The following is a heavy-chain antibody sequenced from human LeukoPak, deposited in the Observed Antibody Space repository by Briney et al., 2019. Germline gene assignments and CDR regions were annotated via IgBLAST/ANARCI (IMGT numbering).Heavy chain of an antibody. CDR3: ASGYGDYAYFDY. V-gene: IGHV1-46*01. Sequence: ASVKVSCKASGYTFTSQYVHWVRQAPGRGLEWMGIINPSGGSTRYAQKFQGRVTMTRDTSTSTVYMELSSLRSEDTAVYYCASGYGDYAYFDYWGQGTLVTVSS. D-gene: IGHD4-17*01. CDR1: GYTFTSQY. J-gene: IGHJ4*02. CDR2: INPSGGST.